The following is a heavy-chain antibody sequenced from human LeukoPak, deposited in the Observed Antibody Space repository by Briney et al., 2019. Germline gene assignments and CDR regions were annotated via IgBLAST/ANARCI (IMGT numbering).Heavy chain of an antibody. CDR3: AREYQLPKWNWFDP. D-gene: IGHD2-2*01. J-gene: IGHJ5*02. Sequence: PSETLSPTCTVSGGSISSGDYYWSWIRQPPGKGLEWIGYIYYSGSTYYNPSLKSRVTISVDTSKNQFSLKLSSVTAADTAVYYCAREYQLPKWNWFDPWGQGTLVTVSS. CDR2: IYYSGST. CDR1: GGSISSGDYY. V-gene: IGHV4-30-4*08.